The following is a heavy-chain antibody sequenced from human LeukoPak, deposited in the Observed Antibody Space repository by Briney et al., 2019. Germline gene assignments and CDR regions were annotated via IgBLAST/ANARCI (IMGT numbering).Heavy chain of an antibody. D-gene: IGHD5-12*01. CDR2: IYHSGST. V-gene: IGHV4-38-2*02. CDR3: AIRRGYSGYDASFFDY. CDR1: GYSISSGYY. J-gene: IGHJ4*02. Sequence: SETLSLTCTVSGYSISSGYYWSWIRQPPGKGLEWIGSIYHSGSTYYNPSLKSRVTISVDTSKNQFSLKLSSVTAADTAVYYCAIRRGYSGYDASFFDYWGQGTLVTVSS.